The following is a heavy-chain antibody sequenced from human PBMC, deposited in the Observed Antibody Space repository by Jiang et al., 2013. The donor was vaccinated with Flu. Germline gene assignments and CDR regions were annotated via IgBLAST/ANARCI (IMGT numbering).Heavy chain of an antibody. J-gene: IGHJ4*02. V-gene: IGHV3-23*01. D-gene: IGHD4-17*01. CDR3: ANDVDGDYGTWFDN. CDR2: ISGAGDNR. CDR1: GFTFRTYA. Sequence: VQLLESGGGVVQPGGSLRLSCAASGFTFRTYAMSWVRQAPGKGLEWVAAISGAGDNRYYADSVRGRVAISRDNSRDTLYLDMHSLRVDDTAVYFCANDVDGDYGTWFDNWGQGTLVTVSS.